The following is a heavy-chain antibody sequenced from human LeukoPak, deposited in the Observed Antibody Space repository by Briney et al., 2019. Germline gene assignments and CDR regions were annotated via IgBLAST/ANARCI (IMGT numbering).Heavy chain of an antibody. Sequence: SETLSLTCTVSGYSISSGYYWGWIRQPAGKGLEWIGRIYTSGSTNYNPSLKSRVTMSVDTSKNQFSLKLSSVTAADTAVYYCARETEARESSSWYLFDYWGQGTLVTVPS. D-gene: IGHD6-13*01. CDR3: ARETEARESSSWYLFDY. V-gene: IGHV4-4*07. CDR1: GYSISSGYY. J-gene: IGHJ4*02. CDR2: IYTSGST.